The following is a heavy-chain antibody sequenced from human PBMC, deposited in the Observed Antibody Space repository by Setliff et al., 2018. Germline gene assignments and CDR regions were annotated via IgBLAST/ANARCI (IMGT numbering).Heavy chain of an antibody. CDR3: AAGTYSSGY. CDR1: GFTFSSYA. CDR2: ISSSGSI. J-gene: IGHJ4*02. D-gene: IGHD3-10*01. Sequence: GGSLRLSCAASGFTFSSYAMNWVRQGPGKGLEWVSYISSSGSIYYANSVKGRFTISRDNAQNTLYLHMNNLRAEDTAVYFCAAGTYSSGYWGQGTLVTVSS. V-gene: IGHV3-48*03.